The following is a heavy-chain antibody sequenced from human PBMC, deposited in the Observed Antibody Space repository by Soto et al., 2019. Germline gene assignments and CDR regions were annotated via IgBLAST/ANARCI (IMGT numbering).Heavy chain of an antibody. V-gene: IGHV4-59*01. CDR2: IYYDGST. D-gene: IGHD3-10*01. Sequence: QVQLQESGPGLVKPSETLSLTCTVSGGSISTYFWGWIRQPPGKGLEWIGYIYYDGSTKSNPSLKSRVTISVDTSKNQFSLKLSSVTAADTAVYCCARDSGTDHYYYMDVWGKGTTVTVSS. CDR3: ARDSGTDHYYYMDV. J-gene: IGHJ6*03. CDR1: GGSISTYF.